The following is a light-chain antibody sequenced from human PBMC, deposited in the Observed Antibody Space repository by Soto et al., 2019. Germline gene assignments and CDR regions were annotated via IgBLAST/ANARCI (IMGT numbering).Light chain of an antibody. CDR1: QSVSSSD. V-gene: IGKV3-20*01. J-gene: IGKJ3*01. CDR2: GAS. CDR3: QQFGSSPLFT. Sequence: EIVLTQSPGTLSLSPGERATLSCRASQSVSSSDLAWYQQKPGQAPRLLIYGASSRATGIPDRFSGSGSGTDVTLIISRLEPEDFAVYYCQQFGSSPLFTFGPGTKVDVK.